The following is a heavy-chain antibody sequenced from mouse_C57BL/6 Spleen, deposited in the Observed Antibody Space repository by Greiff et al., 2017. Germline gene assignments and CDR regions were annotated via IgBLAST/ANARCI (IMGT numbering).Heavy chain of an antibody. CDR2: INPNNGGT. CDR3: ARGGNYGYFDV. V-gene: IGHV1-18*01. D-gene: IGHD2-1*01. Sequence: EVQLQQSGPELVKPGASVKIPCKASGYTFTDYNMDWVKQSHGKSLEWIGDINPNNGGTIYNQKFKGKATLTVDKSSSTAYMELRSLTSEDTAVYYCARGGNYGYFDVWAQGPRSPSPQ. J-gene: IGHJ1*03. CDR1: GYTFTDYN.